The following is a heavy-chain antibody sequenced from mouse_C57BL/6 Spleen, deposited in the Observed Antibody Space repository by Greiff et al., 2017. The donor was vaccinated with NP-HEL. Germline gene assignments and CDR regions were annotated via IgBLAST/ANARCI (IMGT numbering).Heavy chain of an antibody. CDR3: ARGGGSSWYFDY. V-gene: IGHV1-52*01. CDR2: IDPSDSET. CDR1: GYTFTSYW. J-gene: IGHJ2*01. D-gene: IGHD1-1*01. Sequence: VQLQQPGAELVRPGSSVKLSCKASGYTFTSYWMHWVKQRPIQGLEWIGNIDPSDSETHYNQKFKDKATLTVDKSSSTAYMQLSSLTSEDSAVYYLARGGGSSWYFDYWGQGTTLTVSS.